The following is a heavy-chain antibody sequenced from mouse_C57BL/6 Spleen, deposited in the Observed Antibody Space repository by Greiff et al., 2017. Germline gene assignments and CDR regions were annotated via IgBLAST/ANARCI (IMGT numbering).Heavy chain of an antibody. CDR1: GYSFTGYY. V-gene: IGHV1-42*01. D-gene: IGHD2-5*01. Sequence: EVQRVESGPELVKPGASVKISCKASGYSFTGYYMNWVKQSPEKSLEWIGEINPSTGGTTYNQKFKAKATLTVDKSSSTAYMQLKSLTSEDSAVYYCAAYYSNSDYWGQGTTLTVSS. CDR3: AAYYSNSDY. CDR2: INPSTGGT. J-gene: IGHJ2*01.